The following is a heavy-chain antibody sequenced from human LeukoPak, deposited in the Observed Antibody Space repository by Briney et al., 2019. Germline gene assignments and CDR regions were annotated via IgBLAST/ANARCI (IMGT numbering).Heavy chain of an antibody. D-gene: IGHD3-22*01. V-gene: IGHV4-59*01. CDR1: GGSISSYY. CDR2: IYYSGST. CDR3: ARGPYYYDSSGYYLFDY. Sequence: PSETLSLTCTVSGGSISSYYWSWIRRPPGKGLEWIGYIYYSGSTNYNPSLKSRVTISVDTSKNQFSLKLSSVTAADTAVYYCARGPYYYDSSGYYLFDYWGQGTLVTVSS. J-gene: IGHJ4*02.